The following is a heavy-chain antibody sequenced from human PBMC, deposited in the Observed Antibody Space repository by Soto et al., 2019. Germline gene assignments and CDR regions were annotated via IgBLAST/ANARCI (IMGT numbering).Heavy chain of an antibody. CDR1: GFTFSSYS. V-gene: IGHV3-21*01. Sequence: GGSLRLSCAASGFTFSSYSMNWVRQAPGKGLEWVSSISSSSSYIYYADSVKGRFTISRDNAKNSLYLQMNSLRAEEPAVYYCARDLRLTPIVVVGGSFDYWGQGTLVNRLL. J-gene: IGHJ4*02. CDR3: ARDLRLTPIVVVGGSFDY. D-gene: IGHD2-2*01. CDR2: ISSSSSYI.